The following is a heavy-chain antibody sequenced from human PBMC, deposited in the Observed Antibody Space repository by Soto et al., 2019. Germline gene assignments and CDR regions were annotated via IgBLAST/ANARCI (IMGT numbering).Heavy chain of an antibody. CDR2: ISSSGSTI. V-gene: IGHV3-48*02. Sequence: GGSLRLSCVASGFTFSSYTMNWVRQTPGRRLEWVAYISSSGSTIYYAESVKGRFTVSRDNAKSSLYLQMDGLRDEDTAVYYCASGLGSSRSWGQGSRVTVYS. J-gene: IGHJ1*01. CDR1: GFTFSSYT. CDR3: ASGLGSSRS. D-gene: IGHD3-10*01.